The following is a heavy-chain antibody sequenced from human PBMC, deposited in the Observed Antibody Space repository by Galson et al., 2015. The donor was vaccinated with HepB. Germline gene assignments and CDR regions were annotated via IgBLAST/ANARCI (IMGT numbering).Heavy chain of an antibody. D-gene: IGHD1-26*01. CDR2: IIPIFGTA. V-gene: IGHV1-69*01. CDR1: TFSSYA. Sequence: TFSSYAISWVRQAPGQGLEWMGGIIPIFGTANYAQKFQGRVTITADESTSTAYMELSSLRSEDTAAYYCASLGATSAENYDYWGQGTLVTVSS. J-gene: IGHJ4*02. CDR3: ASLGATSAENYDY.